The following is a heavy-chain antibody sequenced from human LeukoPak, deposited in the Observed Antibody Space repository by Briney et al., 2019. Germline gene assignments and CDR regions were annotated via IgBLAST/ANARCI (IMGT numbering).Heavy chain of an antibody. CDR1: GFTFDDYG. CDR3: ARETMRSGWYPDFDY. Sequence: GGSLRLSCAASGFTFDDYGMIWVRQAPGKGLEWVSGINWNGGSTGYADSVKGRCTISRDNAKNSLYLQMNSLRAEDTALYYCARETMRSGWYPDFDYWGQGTLVTVSS. J-gene: IGHJ4*02. D-gene: IGHD6-19*01. V-gene: IGHV3-20*04. CDR2: INWNGGST.